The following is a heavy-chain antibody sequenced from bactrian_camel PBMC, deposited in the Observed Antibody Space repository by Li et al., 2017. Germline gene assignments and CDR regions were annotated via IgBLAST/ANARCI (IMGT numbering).Heavy chain of an antibody. V-gene: IGHV3S6*01. CDR2: IDNNGQT. CDR1: GYTYSRYC. CDR3: TASSGWASKCHLKSDEMAY. D-gene: IGHD6*01. Sequence: QLVESGGASVQAGGSLRLSCVAAGYTYSRYCMAWFRQVPGKEREGVAMIDNNGQTTYADTVKGRFVISKDNAKYILYLQMNSLTPEDTAMYFCTASSGWASKCHLKSDEMAYWGQGTQVTVS. J-gene: IGHJ4*01.